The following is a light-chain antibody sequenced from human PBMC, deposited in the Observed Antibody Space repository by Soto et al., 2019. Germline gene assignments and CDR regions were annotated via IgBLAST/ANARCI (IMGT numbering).Light chain of an antibody. J-gene: IGKJ4*01. CDR2: AAS. V-gene: IGKV1-39*01. CDR1: QTISRR. CDR3: QQSYIIPLT. Sequence: DIQMTQSPSSLSASVGDGVTITCRASQTISRRLSWYQQKPGQAPKSLIYAASSLQDGVPSRFSGSGSGTNFTLTIXRLXXXXXXTYYCQQSYIIPLTFGGGTKVDIK.